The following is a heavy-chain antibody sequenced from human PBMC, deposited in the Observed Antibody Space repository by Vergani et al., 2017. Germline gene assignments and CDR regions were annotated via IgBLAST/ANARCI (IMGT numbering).Heavy chain of an antibody. CDR3: ARGVGIGTSDYYYGMDV. CDR2: IIPIFGIA. J-gene: IGHJ6*02. Sequence: QVQLVQSGAEVKKPGSSVKVSCKASGGTFSSYAISWVRQAPGQGLEWMGGIIPIFGIANYAQKFQGRVTITADKSTSTAYMELSSLRSEDTAVYYCARGVGIGTSDYYYGMDVWGQGTTVTVSS. V-gene: IGHV1-69*17. CDR1: GGTFSSYA. D-gene: IGHD6-13*01.